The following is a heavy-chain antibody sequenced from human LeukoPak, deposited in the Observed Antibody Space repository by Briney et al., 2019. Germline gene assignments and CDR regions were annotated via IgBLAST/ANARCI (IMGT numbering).Heavy chain of an antibody. Sequence: ASVKVSCKASGYTFTSYYLYWVRQAPGQGLEWMGGIIPIFGTANYAQKFQGRVTITADESTSTAYMELSSLRSEDTAVYYCARVPRSYSSSWYFNWFDPWGQGTLVTVSS. CDR3: ARVPRSYSSSWYFNWFDP. CDR2: IIPIFGTA. V-gene: IGHV1-69*13. CDR1: GYTFTSYY. D-gene: IGHD6-13*01. J-gene: IGHJ5*02.